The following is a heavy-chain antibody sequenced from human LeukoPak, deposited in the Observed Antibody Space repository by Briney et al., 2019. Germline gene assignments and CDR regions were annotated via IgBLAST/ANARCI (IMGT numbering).Heavy chain of an antibody. CDR3: ASHKTGYYYDSSGYYPGAFDI. D-gene: IGHD3-22*01. CDR2: IYHSGST. CDR1: GGSLSSSNW. V-gene: IGHV4-4*02. Sequence: SGTLSLTCAVSGGSLSSSNWWSWVRQPPGKGLEWIGEIYHSGSTYYNPSLKSRVTISVDRSKNQFSLKLSSVTAADTAVYYCASHKTGYYYDSSGYYPGAFDIWGQGTMVTVSS. J-gene: IGHJ3*02.